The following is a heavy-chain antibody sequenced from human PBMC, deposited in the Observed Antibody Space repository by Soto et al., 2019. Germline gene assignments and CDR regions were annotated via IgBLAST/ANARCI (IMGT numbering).Heavy chain of an antibody. CDR3: ARDLIQPRSYGMDV. Sequence: GGSLRLSCAASGFTFSSYWMSWVRQAPGKGLEWVANIKQDGSEKYYVDSVKGRFTISRDNAKNSLYLQMNSLRAEDTAVYYCARDLIQPRSYGMDVWGQGTTVTVSS. CDR1: GFTFSSYW. D-gene: IGHD5-18*01. CDR2: IKQDGSEK. J-gene: IGHJ6*02. V-gene: IGHV3-7*03.